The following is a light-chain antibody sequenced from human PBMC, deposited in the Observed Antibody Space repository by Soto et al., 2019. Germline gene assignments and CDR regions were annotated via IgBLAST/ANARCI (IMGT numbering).Light chain of an antibody. CDR1: SSDVGGYTY. Sequence: QSALTQPPSASGSPGQSVTISCTGTSSDVGGYTYVSWYQQHPGKAPKLMIYELTKRPSGVPDRFSGSKSGNTASLTVSGLQAEDEADYYCSSYAGSNNVIFGGGTKLTVL. CDR3: SSYAGSNNVI. J-gene: IGLJ2*01. V-gene: IGLV2-8*01. CDR2: ELT.